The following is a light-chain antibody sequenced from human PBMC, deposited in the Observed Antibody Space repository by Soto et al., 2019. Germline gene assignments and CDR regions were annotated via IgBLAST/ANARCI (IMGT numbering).Light chain of an antibody. J-gene: IGLJ1*01. CDR1: SNDIGGHYY. Sequence: QSALTQPASVSGSLGQSITISCTGTSNDIGGHYYVSWYQHHPGKAPKLIIFEVGRRPSGVSDRFSGSKSGNTASLTISGLQAEDEADYYCCSYTGGGAYVFGTGTKLTVL. V-gene: IGLV2-14*01. CDR3: CSYTGGGAYV. CDR2: EVG.